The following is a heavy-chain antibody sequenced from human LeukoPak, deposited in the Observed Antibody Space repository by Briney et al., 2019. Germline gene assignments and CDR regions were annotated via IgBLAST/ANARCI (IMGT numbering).Heavy chain of an antibody. V-gene: IGHV1-46*01. CDR1: GYTFTSYY. CDR2: INPSGGST. J-gene: IGHJ4*02. Sequence: ASVKVSCKASGYTFTSYYMHWVRQAPGQGLEWMGIINPSGGSTSYAQKFQGRVTMTRDMSTSTVYMELSSLRSEDTAVYYCARDFVSRGIAAAGIVYWGQGTLVTVSS. CDR3: ARDFVSRGIAAAGIVY. D-gene: IGHD6-13*01.